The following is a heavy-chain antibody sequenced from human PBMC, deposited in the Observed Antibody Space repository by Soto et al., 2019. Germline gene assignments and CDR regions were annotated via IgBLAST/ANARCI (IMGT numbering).Heavy chain of an antibody. J-gene: IGHJ2*01. D-gene: IGHD3-22*01. CDR1: GGTFSSYA. V-gene: IGHV1-69*01. CDR3: EKYYYDSSGYYYWYFDL. Sequence: QVPLVQSGAEVKKPGSSVKVSCKASGGTFSSYAISWVRQAPGQGLEWMGGIIPIFGTANYAQKFQGRVTITADESTSTAYMELSRLRSEDTAVYYCEKYYYDSSGYYYWYFDLWGRGTLVTVSS. CDR2: IIPIFGTA.